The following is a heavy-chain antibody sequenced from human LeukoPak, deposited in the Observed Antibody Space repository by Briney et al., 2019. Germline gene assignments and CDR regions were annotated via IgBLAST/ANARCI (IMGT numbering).Heavy chain of an antibody. CDR3: ARVVVRGVRRNFDY. CDR2: ISSSSSTI. Sequence: GGSLRLSCAASGFTFSSYSMNWVRQAPGKGLEWVSYISSSSSTIYYADSVKGRFTISRDNAKNSLYLQMNSLRAEDTAVYYCARVVVRGVRRNFDYWGQGTLVTVSS. D-gene: IGHD3-10*01. J-gene: IGHJ4*02. CDR1: GFTFSSYS. V-gene: IGHV3-48*01.